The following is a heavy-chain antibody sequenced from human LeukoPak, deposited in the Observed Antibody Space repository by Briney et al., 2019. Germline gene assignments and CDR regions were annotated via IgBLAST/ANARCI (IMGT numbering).Heavy chain of an antibody. J-gene: IGHJ4*02. CDR1: GFTFSNYA. V-gene: IGHV3-23*01. D-gene: IGHD3-10*01. Sequence: GGSLGLSCAASGFTFSNYAMSWVRQAPGKGLEWVSTISGSTENTYYADSVKGRFTISRDNSKNTLYLQMNSLRAEDTAIYYCARAPRKFRGIIVTPLYYFDYWGQGALVTVSS. CDR2: ISGSTENT. CDR3: ARAPRKFRGIIVTPLYYFDY.